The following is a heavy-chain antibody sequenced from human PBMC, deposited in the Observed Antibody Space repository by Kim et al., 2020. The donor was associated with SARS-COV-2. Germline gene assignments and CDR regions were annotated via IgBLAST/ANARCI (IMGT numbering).Heavy chain of an antibody. CDR3: ATPNGSSSWYGYYGMDV. CDR2: IIPIFCTA. CDR1: GGTFSSYA. J-gene: IGHJ6*02. D-gene: IGHD6-13*01. Sequence: SVKVSCKASGGTFSSYAISWVRQAPGQGLEWMGGIIPIFCTANYAQKFQGRVTITADESTSTAYMALISLRSEDTAVYYCATPNGSSSWYGYYGMDVWGQGTTVAVSS. V-gene: IGHV1-69*13.